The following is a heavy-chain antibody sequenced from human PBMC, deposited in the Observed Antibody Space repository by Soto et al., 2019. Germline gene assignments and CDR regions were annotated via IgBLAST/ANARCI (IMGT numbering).Heavy chain of an antibody. CDR1: GYTFSSYG. D-gene: IGHD3-22*01. Sequence: QAQLVHSGPEVKKPGASVKVSCKASGYTFSSYGISWVRQAPGQGLEWLGWISPYDDDTKYAQNLQGRVRMTTDTSTRTVYMDLRSLRSDDTAIYYCARGGYYDSSGSRNYHYYGMDVWGQGTTVTVSS. CDR2: ISPYDDDT. V-gene: IGHV1-18*01. J-gene: IGHJ6*02. CDR3: ARGGYYDSSGSRNYHYYGMDV.